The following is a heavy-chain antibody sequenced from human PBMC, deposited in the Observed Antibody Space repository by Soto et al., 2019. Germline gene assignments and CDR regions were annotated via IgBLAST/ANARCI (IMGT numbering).Heavy chain of an antibody. D-gene: IGHD3-22*01. CDR3: ARVKRDYYDSSGYYFFDY. CDR2: INPNSGGT. V-gene: IGHV1-2*04. J-gene: IGHJ4*02. Sequence: ASVKVSCKASGYTFTGYYMHWVRQAPGQGLEWMGWINPNSGGTNYAQKFQGWVTMTRDTSISTAYMELSRLRSDDTAVYYCARVKRDYYDSSGYYFFDYWGQGTLVTVSS. CDR1: GYTFTGYY.